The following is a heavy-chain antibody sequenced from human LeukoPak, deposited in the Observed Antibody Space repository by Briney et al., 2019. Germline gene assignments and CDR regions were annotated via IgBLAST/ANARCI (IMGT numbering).Heavy chain of an antibody. Sequence: QSGGSLRLSCTVSGFTLSSYEMSWIRQAPGKGLEWVSAISGSDPGTYYADSVKGRFTISRDNSKNTLYLQMNSLRAEDTAVYYCAKWGCRGGSCYPFDYWGQGTLVTVSS. CDR1: GFTLSSYE. V-gene: IGHV3-23*01. CDR3: AKWGCRGGSCYPFDY. D-gene: IGHD2-15*01. CDR2: ISGSDPGT. J-gene: IGHJ4*02.